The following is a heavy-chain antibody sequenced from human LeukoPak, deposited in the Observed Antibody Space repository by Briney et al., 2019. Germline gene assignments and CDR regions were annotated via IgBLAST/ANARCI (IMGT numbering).Heavy chain of an antibody. J-gene: IGHJ4*02. Sequence: PGGSLRLSCAASGFTFSSYSMNWVRQAPGKRLEWVAAISGSGGYTYYADSVKGRFTISRDSSSNMLYLQMNSPRAGDTAVYYCAKSAKTGTTLIYFDYWGQGTLVSVSS. CDR1: GFTFSSYS. CDR2: ISGSGGYT. V-gene: IGHV3-23*01. CDR3: AKSAKTGTTLIYFDY. D-gene: IGHD1-7*01.